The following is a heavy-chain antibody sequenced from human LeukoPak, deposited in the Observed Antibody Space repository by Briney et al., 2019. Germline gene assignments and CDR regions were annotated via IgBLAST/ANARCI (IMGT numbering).Heavy chain of an antibody. CDR2: ISWNSGSI. V-gene: IGHV3-9*01. D-gene: IGHD6-6*01. Sequence: GGSLRLSCAASGFTFDDYAMHWVRQAPGKGLEWVSGISWNSGSIAYADSVRGRFTIPRDNVKNSLFLELNSLRPEDTALYYCAKDSSSGGHYFDYWGQGTLLTVSS. CDR1: GFTFDDYA. CDR3: AKDSSSGGHYFDY. J-gene: IGHJ4*02.